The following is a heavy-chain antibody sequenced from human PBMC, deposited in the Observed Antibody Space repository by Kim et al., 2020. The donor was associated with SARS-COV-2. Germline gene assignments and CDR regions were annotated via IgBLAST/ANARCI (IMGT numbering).Heavy chain of an antibody. D-gene: IGHD6-13*01. CDR3: ARDPYSSSHNYYGMDV. Sequence: GGSLRLSCAASGFTFSSYAMNWVRQAPGKGLEWVSYISSSGSTIYYADSVKGRFTISRDNAKNTLYLQMNSLRAEDTAVYYCARDPYSSSHNYYGMDVWGQGTTVTASS. J-gene: IGHJ6*02. CDR1: GFTFSSYA. CDR2: ISSSGSTI. V-gene: IGHV3-48*03.